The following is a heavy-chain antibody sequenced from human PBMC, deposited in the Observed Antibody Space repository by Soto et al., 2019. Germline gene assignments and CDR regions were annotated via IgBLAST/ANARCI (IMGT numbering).Heavy chain of an antibody. D-gene: IGHD2-15*01. CDR2: VSASGLNT. V-gene: IGHV3-23*01. Sequence: GGSLRLSCAASGFTFSTYAMAWVRQAPGKGLEWVSGVSASGLNTDYADPVKGRFYISRDNSKNTLYVQMNSLRAEDTAEYYCARELGYCSGGNCYMDGAFDFWGQGTMVTVSS. CDR3: ARELGYCSGGNCYMDGAFDF. CDR1: GFTFSTYA. J-gene: IGHJ3*01.